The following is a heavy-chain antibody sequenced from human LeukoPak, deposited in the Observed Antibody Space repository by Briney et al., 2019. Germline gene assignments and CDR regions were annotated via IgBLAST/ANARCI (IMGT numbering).Heavy chain of an antibody. CDR1: GDSISTSSYY. CDR3: ARHKDYYYSYMDV. CDR2: IYYSGST. V-gene: IGHV4-39*01. J-gene: IGHJ6*03. Sequence: PSETLSLTCSVSGDSISTSSYYWGWVRQPPGKGLEWIGTIYYSGSTYYNPSLTSRVTISVDTSKNQFSLKLSSVTAADTAVYYCARHKDYYYSYMDVWGKGTTVTISS.